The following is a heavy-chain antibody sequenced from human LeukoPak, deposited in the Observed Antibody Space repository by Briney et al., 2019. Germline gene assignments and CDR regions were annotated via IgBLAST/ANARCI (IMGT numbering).Heavy chain of an antibody. CDR2: IYSTGST. CDR3: ARRSVVTAINFDTFDI. J-gene: IGHJ3*02. Sequence: LETLSLTCTVSGGSISSYYWNWIRQLPGMGLEWIGYIYSTGSTNYNPSLRGRAIISLDTSKNQFSLELSSVTAADTGLYYCARRSVVTAINFDTFDIWGQGTMVTVSS. D-gene: IGHD2-21*02. CDR1: GGSISSYY. V-gene: IGHV4-59*08.